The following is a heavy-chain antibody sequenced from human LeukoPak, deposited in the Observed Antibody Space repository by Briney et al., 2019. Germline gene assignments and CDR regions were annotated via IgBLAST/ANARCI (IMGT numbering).Heavy chain of an antibody. D-gene: IGHD2-15*01. J-gene: IGHJ5*02. CDR1: GFTFSSYG. CDR2: IWYDGSYK. CDR3: ARDIGGYNLFDP. V-gene: IGHV3-33*01. Sequence: PGGSLRLSCAASGFTFSSYGMHWVRQAPGKGLEWVAVIWYDGSYKYYADSVEGRFTISRGNSNNTLYLQMNSLRAEDTAVYYCARDIGGYNLFDPWGQGTLVTVSS.